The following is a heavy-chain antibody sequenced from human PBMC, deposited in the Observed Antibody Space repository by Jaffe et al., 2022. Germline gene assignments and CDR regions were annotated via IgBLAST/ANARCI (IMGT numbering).Heavy chain of an antibody. CDR1: GFTFGSFT. Sequence: EVQLVESGGGLVKPGGSLRLSCAASGFTFGSFTMNWVRQAPGKGLEWVSFISSSSSYIYYADSVKGRFTIFRDNAKNSLYLQMNSLTAEDTAVYYCARENYDFWREGAFDIWGQGTMVTVSS. CDR2: ISSSSSYI. J-gene: IGHJ3*02. V-gene: IGHV3-21*02. CDR3: ARENYDFWREGAFDI. D-gene: IGHD3-3*01.